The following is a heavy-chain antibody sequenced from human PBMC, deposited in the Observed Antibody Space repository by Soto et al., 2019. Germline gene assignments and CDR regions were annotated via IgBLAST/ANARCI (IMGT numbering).Heavy chain of an antibody. V-gene: IGHV1-3*01. CDR1: GYTFTSYA. J-gene: IGHJ4*02. D-gene: IGHD1-20*01. CDR3: ARDTRPYTGLFDY. CDR2: INAGNGNT. Sequence: ASVKVSCKASGYTFTSYALHWVRQAPRQRLEWMGWINAGNGNTKYSQKFQGRVTITRDTSASTAYMELSSLRSEDTAVYYCARDTRPYTGLFDYWGQGTLVTVSS.